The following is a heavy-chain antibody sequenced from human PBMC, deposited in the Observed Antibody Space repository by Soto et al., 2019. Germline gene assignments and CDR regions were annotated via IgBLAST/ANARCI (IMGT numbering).Heavy chain of an antibody. Sequence: ASVKVSCKASGYTFTSYDINWVRQATGQGLEWMGWMNPNSGNTGYAQKFQGRVTMTRNTPISTAYMELSSLRSEDTAVYYCARGRGDIVVVPAASHNRYYYYYYMDVWGKGTTVTVSS. CDR2: MNPNSGNT. V-gene: IGHV1-8*01. CDR1: GYTFTSYD. J-gene: IGHJ6*03. D-gene: IGHD2-2*01. CDR3: ARGRGDIVVVPAASHNRYYYYYYMDV.